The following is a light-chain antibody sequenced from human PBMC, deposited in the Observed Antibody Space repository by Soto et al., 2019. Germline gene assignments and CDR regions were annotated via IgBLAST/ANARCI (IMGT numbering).Light chain of an antibody. CDR2: EVS. CDR1: SSDVGGYNY. CDR3: STYGGNNNLV. V-gene: IGLV2-8*01. Sequence: QSVLIQPPSASGSPGQSVTISCTGTSSDVGGYNYVTWYQHHPGKVPKLMIYEVSKRPSGVPDRFSGSKSGNTASLTVSGLQAEDEADYYCSTYGGNNNLVFGGGTKLTVL. J-gene: IGLJ2*01.